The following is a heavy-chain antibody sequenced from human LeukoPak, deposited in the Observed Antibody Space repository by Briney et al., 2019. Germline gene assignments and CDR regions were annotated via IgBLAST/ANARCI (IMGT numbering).Heavy chain of an antibody. D-gene: IGHD3-10*01. J-gene: IGHJ6*03. CDR3: ARVNMLLWFGELLVDYYYMDV. CDR1: GYSFTDYY. Sequence: ASVTVSCKASGYSFTDYYMHWVRQAPGQGLEWMGWINPNSGGTNYAQKFQGRVTMTRDMSTSTVYMELRSLRSDDTAVYYCARVNMLLWFGELLVDYYYMDVWGKGTTVTVSS. CDR2: INPNSGGT. V-gene: IGHV1-2*02.